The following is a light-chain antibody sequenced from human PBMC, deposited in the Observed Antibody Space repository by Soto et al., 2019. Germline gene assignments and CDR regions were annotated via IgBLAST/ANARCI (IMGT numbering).Light chain of an antibody. CDR3: QQYDNLRYT. J-gene: IGKJ2*01. CDR2: DAS. V-gene: IGKV1-33*01. CDR1: QDISNY. Sequence: DIQMTHSPSSLSASVGDRVTITCQASQDISNYLNWYQQKPGKAPKLLIYDASNLETGVPSRFSGSGSGTDFTFTISSLQPEDIATYYCQQYDNLRYTFGQGTKLEI.